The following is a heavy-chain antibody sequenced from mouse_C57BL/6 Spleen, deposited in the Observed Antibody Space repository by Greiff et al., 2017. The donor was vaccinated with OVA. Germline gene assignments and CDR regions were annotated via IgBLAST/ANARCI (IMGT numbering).Heavy chain of an antibody. CDR2: INPNYGTT. CDR1: GYSFTDYN. D-gene: IGHD1-1*01. CDR3: ARSLYYGSSPHWYFDV. V-gene: IGHV1-39*01. Sequence: VHVKQSGPELVKPGASVKISCKASGYSFTDYNMNWVKQSNGKSLEWIGVINPNYGTTSYNQKFKGKATLTVDQSSSTAYMQLNSLTSEDSAVYYCARSLYYGSSPHWYFDVWGTGTTVTVSS. J-gene: IGHJ1*03.